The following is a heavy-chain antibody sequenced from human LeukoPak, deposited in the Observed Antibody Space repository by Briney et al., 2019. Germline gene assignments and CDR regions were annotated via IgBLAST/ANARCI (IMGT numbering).Heavy chain of an antibody. CDR3: ATGLHEPSSPLAEDY. V-gene: IGHV1-24*01. Sequence: ASVKVSCKVSGYTLTELSMHWVRQAPGKGLEWMGGFDPEDGETIYAQKFQGRVTMTEDTSTDTAYMELSSLRSEDTAVYYCATGLHEPSSPLAEDYWGQGTLVTVSS. J-gene: IGHJ4*02. D-gene: IGHD6-13*01. CDR1: GYTLTELS. CDR2: FDPEDGET.